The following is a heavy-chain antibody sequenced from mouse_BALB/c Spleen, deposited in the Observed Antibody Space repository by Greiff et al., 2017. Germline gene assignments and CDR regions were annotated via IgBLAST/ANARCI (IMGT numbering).Heavy chain of an antibody. CDR2: ISYSGST. CDR1: GDSITSGY. CDR3: ARVYGNYYAMDY. D-gene: IGHD2-10*02. J-gene: IGHJ4*01. Sequence: EVKLLESGPSLVKPSQTLSLTCSVTGDSITSGYWNWIRKFPGNKLEYMGYISYSGSTYYNPSLKSRISITRDTSKNQYYLQLNSVTTEDTATYYCARVYGNYYAMDYWGQGTSVTVSS. V-gene: IGHV3-8*02.